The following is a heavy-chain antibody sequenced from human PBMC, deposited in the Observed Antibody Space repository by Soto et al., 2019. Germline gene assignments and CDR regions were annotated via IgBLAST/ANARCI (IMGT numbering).Heavy chain of an antibody. CDR3: ARARRGQAYDY. Sequence: KSSETLSLTCAVSSGSISSSNWWSWVRQPPGKGLEWIGEIYHSGSTNYNPSLKSRVTISVDTSKNQFSLKLSSVTAADTAVYYCARARRGQAYDYWGQGTLVTVSS. CDR1: SGSISSSNW. V-gene: IGHV4-4*02. J-gene: IGHJ4*02. D-gene: IGHD1-26*01. CDR2: IYHSGST.